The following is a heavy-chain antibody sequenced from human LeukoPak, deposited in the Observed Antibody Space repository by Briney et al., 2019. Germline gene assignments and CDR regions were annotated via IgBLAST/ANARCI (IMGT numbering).Heavy chain of an antibody. CDR2: IYYSGST. CDR3: SKYYSNYGGFLDV. CDR1: GGSISSGGYY. V-gene: IGHV4-31*03. Sequence: PSQTLSLTCTVSGGSISSGGYYWSWIRQHPGKGLEWIGYIYYSGSTYYNPSLKSRVTMSVDTSKNQFSLKLSSVTAADTAVYYCSKYYSNYGGFLDVWGKGTTVTVSS. J-gene: IGHJ6*04. D-gene: IGHD4-11*01.